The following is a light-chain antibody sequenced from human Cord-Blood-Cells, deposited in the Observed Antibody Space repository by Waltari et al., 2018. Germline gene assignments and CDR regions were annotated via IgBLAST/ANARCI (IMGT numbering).Light chain of an antibody. Sequence: QLVLTQSPSASASLGASVTLTCPLSSGHSSYAIAWHQQQPEKGPRYLMKLNSDGSHSKGDGIPDRFSGSSSGAERYLTISSLQSEDEADYYCQTWGTGIVVFGGGTKLTVL. J-gene: IGLJ2*01. V-gene: IGLV4-69*01. CDR2: LNSDGSH. CDR1: SGHSSYA. CDR3: QTWGTGIVV.